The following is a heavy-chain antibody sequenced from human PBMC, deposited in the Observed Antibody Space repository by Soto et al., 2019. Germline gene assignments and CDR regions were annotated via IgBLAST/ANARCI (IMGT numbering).Heavy chain of an antibody. D-gene: IGHD3-10*01. J-gene: IGHJ4*02. CDR1: GGTFSSYA. CDR2: IIPIFGTA. V-gene: IGHV1-69*06. Sequence: SVKVSCKASGGTFSSYAISWVRQAPGQGLEWMGGIIPIFGTANYAQKFQGRATITADKSTSTAYMELSSLRSEDTAVYYCARAVWFGELGYFDYWGQGTLVTVSA. CDR3: ARAVWFGELGYFDY.